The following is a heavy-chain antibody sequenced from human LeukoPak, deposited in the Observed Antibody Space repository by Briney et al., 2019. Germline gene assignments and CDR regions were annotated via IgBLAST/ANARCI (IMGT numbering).Heavy chain of an antibody. Sequence: PGRSLRLSCAASGFTFSNYAMHWVRQAPGKGLEWVAVISDDGSNKYYGDSVKGRFTIARDNSKDTVSLQMNCLRAEDTAVYYCAKDRYSSGWYSDFDYWGQGTLVTVSS. D-gene: IGHD6-19*01. J-gene: IGHJ4*02. V-gene: IGHV3-30*18. CDR2: ISDDGSNK. CDR3: AKDRYSSGWYSDFDY. CDR1: GFTFSNYA.